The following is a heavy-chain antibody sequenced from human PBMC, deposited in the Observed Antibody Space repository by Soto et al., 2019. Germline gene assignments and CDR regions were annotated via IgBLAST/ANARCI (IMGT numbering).Heavy chain of an antibody. V-gene: IGHV4-34*01. CDR3: ARAVGDCSGGSCGGYFDY. CDR2: INHSGST. CDR1: GGSFSGYY. J-gene: IGHJ4*02. D-gene: IGHD2-15*01. Sequence: SETLSLTCAVYGGSFSGYYWSWIRQPPGKGLEWIGEINHSGSTNYNPSLKSRVTISVDTSKNQFSLKLSSVTAADTAVYYGARAVGDCSGGSCGGYFDYWGQGTLVTVSS.